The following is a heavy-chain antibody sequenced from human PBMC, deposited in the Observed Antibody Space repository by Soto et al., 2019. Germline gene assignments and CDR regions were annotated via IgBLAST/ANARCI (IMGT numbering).Heavy chain of an antibody. Sequence: VQLVESGGGVVQPGRSLRLSCAASGFTFSSYAMHWVRQAPGKGLEWVAVISYDGSNKYYADSVKGRFTISRDNSKNTLYLQMNSLRAEDTAVYYCARASQVFGDLCDYWGQGTLVTVSS. J-gene: IGHJ4*02. CDR3: ARASQVFGDLCDY. D-gene: IGHD3-10*02. CDR2: ISYDGSNK. V-gene: IGHV3-30-3*01. CDR1: GFTFSSYA.